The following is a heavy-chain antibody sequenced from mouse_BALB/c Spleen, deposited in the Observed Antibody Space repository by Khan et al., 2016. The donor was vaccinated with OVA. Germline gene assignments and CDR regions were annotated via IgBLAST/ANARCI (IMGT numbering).Heavy chain of an antibody. Sequence: EVKLVESGGGLVKPGGSLKVSCAVSGFTLSRYAMSWVRQTPEKRLEWVATISSGGTYTYYPDSVKGRFTISRDNAENTLYLQMSSLRSEDTAMYYCARSDGYYGRGAMDYWGQGTSVTVSS. D-gene: IGHD2-3*01. CDR1: GFTLSRYA. CDR3: ARSDGYYGRGAMDY. J-gene: IGHJ4*01. CDR2: ISSGGTYT. V-gene: IGHV5-9-3*01.